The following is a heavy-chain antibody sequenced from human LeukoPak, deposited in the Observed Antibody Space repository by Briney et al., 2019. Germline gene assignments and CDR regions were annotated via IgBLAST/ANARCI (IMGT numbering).Heavy chain of an antibody. Sequence: QTGGSLRLSCAASGFTFSSYWMHWVRQAPGKGLVWVSRINSDGSSTSYADSVKGRFTISKDNDKNTLYMQMNSLRAEDTAVYYCARGHLSSGWYFPYYDYYGMDVWGQGTTVTVSS. J-gene: IGHJ6*02. CDR3: ARGHLSSGWYFPYYDYYGMDV. D-gene: IGHD6-19*01. V-gene: IGHV3-74*01. CDR1: GFTFSSYW. CDR2: INSDGSST.